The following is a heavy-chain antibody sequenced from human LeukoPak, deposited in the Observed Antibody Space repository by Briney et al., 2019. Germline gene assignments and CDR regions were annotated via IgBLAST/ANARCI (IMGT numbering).Heavy chain of an antibody. V-gene: IGHV3-21*01. J-gene: IGHJ4*02. Sequence: GGSLRLSCAASGFTFSSYSMNWVRQAPGKGLEWVSSISSSSSYIYYADSVKGRFTISRDNAKNSLYLQMNSLRAEDTAVYYCARDGLGSGWGGYWGRGTLVTVSS. CDR1: GFTFSSYS. D-gene: IGHD6-19*01. CDR2: ISSSSSYI. CDR3: ARDGLGSGWGGY.